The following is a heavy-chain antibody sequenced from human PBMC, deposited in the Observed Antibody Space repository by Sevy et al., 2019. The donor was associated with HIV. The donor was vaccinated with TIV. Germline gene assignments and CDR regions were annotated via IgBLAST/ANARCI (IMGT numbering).Heavy chain of an antibody. D-gene: IGHD4-17*01. J-gene: IGHJ6*02. V-gene: IGHV3-30*02. CDR2: IRYDGSNK. CDR3: AKGPHPAVTTSYGMDV. CDR1: GFTFNYYG. Sequence: GGSLRLSCAASGFTFNYYGVHWVRQAPGKGLQWLTFIRYDGSNKYYADSVRGRFTISRDNSKNTLYLQMNSLRAEDTAVYYCAKGPHPAVTTSYGMDVWGQGTTVTVSS.